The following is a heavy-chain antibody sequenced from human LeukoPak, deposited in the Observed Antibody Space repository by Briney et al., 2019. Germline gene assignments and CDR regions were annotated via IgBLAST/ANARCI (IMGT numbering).Heavy chain of an antibody. V-gene: IGHV1-2*02. J-gene: IGHJ4*02. CDR3: ARRYCSGGRCLYYLDY. D-gene: IGHD2-15*01. CDR2: INPNSGDT. Sequence: ASVKVSCKASGYTFTGYHMHWVRQAPGQGLEWMGWINPNSGDTDYAQKFQGRVTMTRDTSITTAYMELSRLRSDETAVYYCARRYCSGGRCLYYLDYWGQGTLVTVSS. CDR1: GYTFTGYH.